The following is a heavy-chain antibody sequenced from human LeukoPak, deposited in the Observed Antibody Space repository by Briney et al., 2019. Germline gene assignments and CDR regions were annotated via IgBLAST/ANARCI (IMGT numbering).Heavy chain of an antibody. V-gene: IGHV1-3*03. D-gene: IGHD6-19*01. CDR2: IKTANGDT. CDR3: ARVAGTLFDY. J-gene: IGHJ4*02. Sequence: ASVKVSCKASGYIFTNYAIHWLRQAPGQGLEWMGWIKTANGDTKYSQEFQGRLTITSDTSASTAYLELSSLRFEDMAVYYCARVAGTLFDYWGQGTLVTVSS. CDR1: GYIFTNYA.